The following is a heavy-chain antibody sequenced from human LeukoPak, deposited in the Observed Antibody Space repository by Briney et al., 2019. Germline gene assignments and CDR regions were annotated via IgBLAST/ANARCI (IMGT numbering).Heavy chain of an antibody. J-gene: IGHJ4*02. D-gene: IGHD3-3*01. V-gene: IGHV3-7*01. Sequence: GGSLRLSCAASGFTFSSCWVSWVRQAPGKGLEWVANIKQDGSEKHYVDSVKGRLTISRDNAKNLLYLQMNSLRVEDTAVYYCAGGPGFLIDCWGQGTLVTVSS. CDR1: GFTFSSCW. CDR3: AGGPGFLIDC. CDR2: IKQDGSEK.